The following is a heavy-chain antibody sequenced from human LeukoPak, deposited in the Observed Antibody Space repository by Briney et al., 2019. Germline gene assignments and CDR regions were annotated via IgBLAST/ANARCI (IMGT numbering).Heavy chain of an antibody. J-gene: IGHJ4*02. CDR2: IIPNSGVT. CDR1: GYTFTGYY. CDR3: ARDLGSYTFDFDY. D-gene: IGHD1-26*01. V-gene: IGHV1-2*02. Sequence: ASVKVSCKASGYTFTGYYMHWVRQAPGQGLEWMGWIIPNSGVTNYAQKFQGRVTVTRDTSISTAYMDLSSLRSDDTAVYYCARDLGSYTFDFDYWGQGTLVTVSS.